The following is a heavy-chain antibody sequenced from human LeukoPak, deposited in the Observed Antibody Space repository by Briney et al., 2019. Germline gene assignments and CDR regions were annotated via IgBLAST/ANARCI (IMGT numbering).Heavy chain of an antibody. CDR1: GGTFSSYA. CDR3: ARAYGYGSGSYRGIHYFDY. J-gene: IGHJ4*02. V-gene: IGHV1-69*01. D-gene: IGHD3-10*01. Sequence: SVKVSCKASGGTFSSYAISWVRQAPGQGLEWMGGIIPIFGTANYAQKFQGRVTITADESTSTAYMELSSLRSEDTAVYYCARAYGYGSGSYRGIHYFDYWGQGTLVTVSS. CDR2: IIPIFGTA.